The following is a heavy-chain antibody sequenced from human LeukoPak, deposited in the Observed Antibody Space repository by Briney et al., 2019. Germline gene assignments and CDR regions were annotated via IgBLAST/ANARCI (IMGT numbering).Heavy chain of an antibody. D-gene: IGHD5-18*01. V-gene: IGHV3-13*01. J-gene: IGHJ3*02. CDR3: ERLLGYSYGNDAFDI. Sequence: PGGSLRLSCVASGFTFSRYDMHWVRHGTGKGLEYVSAIGTAYDTYYAGSVKGRFTISRENAENSLYLQMNSLRAGDTAVYYCERLLGYSYGNDAFDIWGQGTMVTVSS. CDR2: IGTAYDT. CDR1: GFTFSRYD.